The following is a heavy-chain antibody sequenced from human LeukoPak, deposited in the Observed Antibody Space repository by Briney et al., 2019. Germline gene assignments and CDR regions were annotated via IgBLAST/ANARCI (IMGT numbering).Heavy chain of an antibody. CDR3: AELGITMIGGV. CDR1: GFTFSSYE. V-gene: IGHV3-48*03. Sequence: GGSLRLPCAASGFTFSSYEMNWVRQAPGKGLEWVSYISSSGSTIYYADSVKGRFTISRDNAKNSLYLQMNSLRAEDTAVYYCAELGITMIGGVWGKGTTVTISS. D-gene: IGHD3-10*02. J-gene: IGHJ6*04. CDR2: ISSSGSTI.